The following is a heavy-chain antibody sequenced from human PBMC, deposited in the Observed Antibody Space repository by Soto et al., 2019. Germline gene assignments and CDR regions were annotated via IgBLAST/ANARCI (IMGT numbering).Heavy chain of an antibody. CDR3: ARVHSSGWYVEPYDA. D-gene: IGHD6-19*01. V-gene: IGHV3-9*01. Sequence: EVQLVESGGNLARPGESLRLSCAASGFKFDDYAFHWVRQVPGKGPEWVSGINWNGAYSGYEDSVKGRFTISRDNAGNSGYLQMASLRPEDAALYYCARVHSSGWYVEPYDAWGQGTMVTVSS. J-gene: IGHJ3*01. CDR2: INWNGAYS. CDR1: GFKFDDYA.